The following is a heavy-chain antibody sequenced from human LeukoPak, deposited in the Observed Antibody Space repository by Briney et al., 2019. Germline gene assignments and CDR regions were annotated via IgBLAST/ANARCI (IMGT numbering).Heavy chain of an antibody. V-gene: IGHV4-34*01. CDR2: INHSGST. J-gene: IGHJ6*03. CDR1: GGSFSGYY. CDR3: ARGHLGGSGYWTDYYYYYMDV. D-gene: IGHD3-3*01. Sequence: ASETLSLTCAVHGGSFSGYYWSWIRQPPGKGLEWIGEINHSGSTDYNPSLKSRVTISVDTSKNQFSLKLSSVTAADTAVYYCARGHLGGSGYWTDYYYYYMDVWGKGTTVTVSS.